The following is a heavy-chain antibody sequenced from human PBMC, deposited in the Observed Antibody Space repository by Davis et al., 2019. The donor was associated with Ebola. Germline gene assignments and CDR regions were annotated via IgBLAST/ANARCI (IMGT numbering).Heavy chain of an antibody. Sequence: ASVKVSCKASGYTFTRYNMHWVRQAPGQGLEWMGIINPSGGSTSYAQKFQGRVTMTRDTSTSTVYMELSSLRSEDTAVYYWAREPRFGYYGSGSYYTHYYYYGMDVWGQGTTVTVSS. CDR1: GYTFTRYN. CDR3: AREPRFGYYGSGSYYTHYYYYGMDV. CDR2: INPSGGST. V-gene: IGHV1-46*01. D-gene: IGHD3-10*01. J-gene: IGHJ6*02.